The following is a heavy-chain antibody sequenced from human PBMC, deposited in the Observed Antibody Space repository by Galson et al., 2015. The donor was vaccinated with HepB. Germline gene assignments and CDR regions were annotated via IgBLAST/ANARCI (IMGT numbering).Heavy chain of an antibody. J-gene: IGHJ4*02. V-gene: IGHV3-30*04. CDR3: VRGKLIRGFVVAEDDC. Sequence: CAASGFSFNSYDMHWVRQAPDMGLEWVAGISYDGRNKYHADSVKGRITISRENSKNALYLQMINLRVEDTALYYCVRGKLIRGFVVAEDDCWGQGTLVTVSS. CDR2: ISYDGRNK. CDR1: GFSFNSYD. D-gene: IGHD2-15*01.